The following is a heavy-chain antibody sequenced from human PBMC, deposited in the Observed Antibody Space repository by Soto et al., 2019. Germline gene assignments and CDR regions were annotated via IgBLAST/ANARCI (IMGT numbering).Heavy chain of an antibody. CDR2: VSSTGTSP. Sequence: GESLKISCKGSGYSFTSYWIGWVRQSPGKGLEWVSGVSSTGTSPYYAGSVQGRFTISRDNSKNMFYLQMKSLRAEDTAIYYCAKARPSGGYYYVEAFDVWGQGTMVTVSS. J-gene: IGHJ3*01. D-gene: IGHD3-22*01. CDR1: GYSFTSYW. V-gene: IGHV3-23*01. CDR3: AKARPSGGYYYVEAFDV.